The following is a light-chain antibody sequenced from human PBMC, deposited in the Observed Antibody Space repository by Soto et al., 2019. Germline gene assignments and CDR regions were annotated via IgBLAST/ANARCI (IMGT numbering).Light chain of an antibody. V-gene: IGKV3-20*01. CDR2: GAS. Sequence: EIVLTQSPGTLSLTPGERATLSCRASQPVSSNYLAWYQQKPGQAPRLLIYGASSRATGIPDRFSGSGSGTDFTLTISRLEPEDFAVYYCQQYGSSPTFGQGTRLE. J-gene: IGKJ5*01. CDR3: QQYGSSPT. CDR1: QPVSSNY.